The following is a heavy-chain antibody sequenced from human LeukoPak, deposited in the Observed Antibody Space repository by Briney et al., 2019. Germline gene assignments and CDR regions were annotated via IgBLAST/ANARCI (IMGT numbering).Heavy chain of an antibody. CDR3: TRSPPGGNKWLFVDH. Sequence: SETLSLTCSVSGDSMNNYYWNWIRQPPGNGLEWIGYIYYTGNTNYNPSLKSRATMAVDTSKNQFSLKVRSVTAADTAVYYCTRSPPGGNKWLFVDHWGRGTLVTVS. CDR1: GDSMNNYY. D-gene: IGHD6-19*01. J-gene: IGHJ4*02. V-gene: IGHV4-59*01. CDR2: IYYTGNT.